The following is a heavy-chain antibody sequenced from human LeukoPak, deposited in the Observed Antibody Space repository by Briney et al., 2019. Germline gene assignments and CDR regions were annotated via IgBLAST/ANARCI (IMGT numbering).Heavy chain of an antibody. CDR2: ISGSGGST. J-gene: IGHJ2*01. CDR1: GFTFSSYA. Sequence: GGSLRLSCAASGFTFSSYAMSWVRQAPGKGLEWVSAISGSGGSTYYADSVKGRFTISRDNSKNTLYLQMNSLRAEDTAVYYCARERDDYGSYWYFDLWGRGTLVTVSS. V-gene: IGHV3-23*01. CDR3: ARERDDYGSYWYFDL. D-gene: IGHD4-17*01.